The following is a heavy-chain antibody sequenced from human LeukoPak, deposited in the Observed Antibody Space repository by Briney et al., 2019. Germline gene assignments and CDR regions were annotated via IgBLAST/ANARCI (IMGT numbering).Heavy chain of an antibody. CDR2: ISSRGDST. Sequence: PGGSLILSCAASGFTFSNYAMSWARQVPGRGLECVSTISSRGDSTYDADSVKGRFTISRDNSKNSLYLQMNSVRAEDTAVNYCAKGPRPDITVAHTVEKWGQGTLVTVSS. J-gene: IGHJ4*02. D-gene: IGHD6-19*01. V-gene: IGHV3-23*01. CDR1: GFTFSNYA. CDR3: AKGPRPDITVAHTVEK.